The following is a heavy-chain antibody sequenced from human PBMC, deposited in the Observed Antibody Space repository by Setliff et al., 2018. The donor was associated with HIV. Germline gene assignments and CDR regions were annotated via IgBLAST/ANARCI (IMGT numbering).Heavy chain of an antibody. Sequence: GASVKVSCKASGYTFTSFYLHWVRQAPGQGLEWMAIINPSGGSTSYAQKFQGRVTMTSDTSTSTVYMELSSLRSEDTAVYYCATGHYASDSYYAIDHWGQGTLVTVSS. CDR3: ATGHYASDSYYAIDH. CDR1: GYTFTSFY. V-gene: IGHV1-46*01. J-gene: IGHJ4*02. D-gene: IGHD3-10*01. CDR2: INPSGGST.